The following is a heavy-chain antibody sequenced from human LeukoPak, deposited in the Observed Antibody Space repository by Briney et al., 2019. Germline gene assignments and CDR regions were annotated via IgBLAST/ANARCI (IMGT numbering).Heavy chain of an antibody. CDR1: GVTISGWY. D-gene: IGHD3-10*01. CDR3: ARGVPDDNVEI. CDR2: IEGTGNT. V-gene: IGHV4-59*01. J-gene: IGHJ3*02. Sequence: PSETLSLTCTASGVTISGWYRSWIRQPPGKSLEWMGYIEGTGNTAYNPSLESRVAISLDMSNNQFYLTSTSMTAADAAVYYCARGVPDDNVEIWGQGTMVTVSS.